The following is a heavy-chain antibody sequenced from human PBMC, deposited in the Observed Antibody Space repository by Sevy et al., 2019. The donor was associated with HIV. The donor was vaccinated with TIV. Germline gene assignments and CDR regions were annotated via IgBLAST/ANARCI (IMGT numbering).Heavy chain of an antibody. V-gene: IGHV1-69*13. J-gene: IGHJ6*02. CDR2: IIPMFGTT. CDR1: GGTFSSYG. CDR3: ARDHARRLTTPHYYYGMDV. Sequence: SVKVSCKASGGTFSSYGINWVRQAPGQGPEWMGGIIPMFGTTHYAQNFQGRVTIAADESTSTVYMELSSLRSEDTAVYYCARDHARRLTTPHYYYGMDVWGQGTTVTVSS. D-gene: IGHD6-25*01.